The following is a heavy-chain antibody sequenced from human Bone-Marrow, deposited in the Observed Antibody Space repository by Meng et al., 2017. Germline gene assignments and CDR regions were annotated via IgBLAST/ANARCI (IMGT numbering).Heavy chain of an antibody. V-gene: IGHV2-5*02. D-gene: IGHD3-3*02. J-gene: IGHJ5*02. CDR3: AYRPLPIFGVVKGEYNWFDP. CDR2: IYWDDDK. Sequence: SGPTLVKPTQTLTLTCTFSGFSLSTSGVGVGWIRQPPGKALEWLALIYWDDDKRYSPSLKSRLTITKDTSKNQVVLTMTNMDPVDTATYYCAYRPLPIFGVVKGEYNWFDPWGQGTLVTVSS. CDR1: GFSLSTSGVG.